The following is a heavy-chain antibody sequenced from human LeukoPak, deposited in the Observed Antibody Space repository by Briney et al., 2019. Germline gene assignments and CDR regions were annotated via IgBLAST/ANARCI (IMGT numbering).Heavy chain of an antibody. Sequence: GASVKVSFKAFGYTFTSYFMHWVRQAPGQGLEWMGIISPISGSTTYAQKSQGRVTVTRDTSTSTVYMELSSLRSEDTALYYCARAYSNTDGFDIWGQGTMVTVSS. CDR2: ISPISGST. V-gene: IGHV1-46*01. CDR3: ARAYSNTDGFDI. CDR1: GYTFTSYF. D-gene: IGHD4-11*01. J-gene: IGHJ3*02.